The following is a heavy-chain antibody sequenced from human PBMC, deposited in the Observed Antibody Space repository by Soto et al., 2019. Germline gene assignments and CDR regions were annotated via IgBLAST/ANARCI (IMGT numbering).Heavy chain of an antibody. CDR1: GYAFTGYY. V-gene: IGHV1-2*04. D-gene: IGHD7-27*01. CDR2: IDPNSGGT. J-gene: IGHJ4*02. Sequence: ASVKVSCKASGYAFTGYYMHWVRQAPGQGLEWMGWIDPNSGGTNYAQKFQGWVTMTRDTSISTAYMELSRLRSDDTAVYYCARGRGLGIDYWGQGTLVTVSS. CDR3: ARGRGLGIDY.